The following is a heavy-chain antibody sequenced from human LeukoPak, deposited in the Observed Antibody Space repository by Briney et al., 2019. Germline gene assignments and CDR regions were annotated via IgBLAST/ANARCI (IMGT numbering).Heavy chain of an antibody. D-gene: IGHD3-10*01. CDR2: IYYSGST. Sequence: PSQTLSLTCTVSGGSISSGGYYWSWIRQHPGKGLEWIGYIYYSGSTYYNPSLKSRVTISVDTSKNQFSLKLSSVTAADTAVYYCARTYYYGSGSYEYYFDYWGQGTLVTVSS. CDR1: GGSISSGGYY. V-gene: IGHV4-31*03. J-gene: IGHJ4*02. CDR3: ARTYYYGSGSYEYYFDY.